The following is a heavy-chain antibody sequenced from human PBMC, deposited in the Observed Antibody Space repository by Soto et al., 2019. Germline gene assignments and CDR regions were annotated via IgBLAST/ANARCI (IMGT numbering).Heavy chain of an antibody. CDR2: IYYSGST. CDR3: ARLGSGSVPGQVVLDI. CDR1: GGSISSSSYY. D-gene: IGHD3-10*01. V-gene: IGHV4-39*01. Sequence: QLQLQESGPGLVKPSETLSLTCTVSGGSISSSSYYWGWIRQPPGKGLEWIGSIYYSGSTYYNPSLKSRVTISVDTSKNQFSLKLSSVTAADTAVYYCARLGSGSVPGQVVLDIWGQGTMVTVSS. J-gene: IGHJ3*02.